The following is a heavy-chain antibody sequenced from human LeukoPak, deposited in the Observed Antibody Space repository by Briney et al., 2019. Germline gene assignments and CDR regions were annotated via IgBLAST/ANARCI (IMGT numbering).Heavy chain of an antibody. V-gene: IGHV3-23*01. CDR1: GFTFSSYA. J-gene: IGHJ4*02. Sequence: PGGSLRLSCAASGFTFSSYAMSWVRQAPGKGLEWVSAISGSGGSTYYADSVKGRFTISRDNSKNTLCLQMNSLRAEDTAVYYCAKARALLWFGEPVVYWGQGTLVTVSS. CDR3: AKARALLWFGEPVVY. D-gene: IGHD3-10*01. CDR2: ISGSGGST.